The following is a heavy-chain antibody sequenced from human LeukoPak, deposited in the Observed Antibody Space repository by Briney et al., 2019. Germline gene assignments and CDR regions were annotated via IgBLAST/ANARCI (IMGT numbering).Heavy chain of an antibody. CDR1: GFTFSGYA. D-gene: IGHD4-23*01. CDR2: ISGSGGST. J-gene: IGHJ4*02. V-gene: IGHV3-23*01. CDR3: AKGSSVVSVDY. Sequence: GGSLRLSCAASGFTFSGYAMSWVRQAPGKGLEWVSAISGSGGSTYYADSVKGRFTISRDNSKNMLYPQMNSLRAEDTAVYYCAKGSSVVSVDYWGQGTLVTVSS.